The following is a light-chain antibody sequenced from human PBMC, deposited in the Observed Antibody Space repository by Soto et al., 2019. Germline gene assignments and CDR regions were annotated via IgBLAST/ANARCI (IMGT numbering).Light chain of an antibody. J-gene: IGKJ5*01. V-gene: IGKV3-20*01. CDR3: QQYGSSIT. CDR2: GAS. Sequence: EILLTQSPATLSLSPWERATLSCRASQSIIPYLAWYQQRPGQAPRLLIFGASSRATGIPDRFSGSGSGTDFTLTISRLEPEDFAVYYCQQYGSSITFGQGTRLEI. CDR1: QSIIPY.